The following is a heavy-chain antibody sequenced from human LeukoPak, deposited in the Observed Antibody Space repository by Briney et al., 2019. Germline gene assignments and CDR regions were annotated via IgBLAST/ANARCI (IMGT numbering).Heavy chain of an antibody. V-gene: IGHV6-1*01. J-gene: IGHJ4*02. Sequence: SQTLSLPCAISGDSVSRNSAAWDWIRQSPSRGLEWLGRTYYRSKWYNDYAVSVKSRITINPDTSKNQFSLQLNSVTPEDTAVHYCARDLASTTGTTVFDYWGQGTLVTVSS. CDR1: GDSVSRNSAA. D-gene: IGHD1-1*01. CDR2: TYYRSKWYN. CDR3: ARDLASTTGTTVFDY.